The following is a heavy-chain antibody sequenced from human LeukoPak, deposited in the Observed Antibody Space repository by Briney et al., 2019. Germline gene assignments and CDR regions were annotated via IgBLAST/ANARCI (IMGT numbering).Heavy chain of an antibody. J-gene: IGHJ6*02. CDR1: GFTFSSYS. V-gene: IGHV3-21*01. Sequence: PGGSLRLSCAASGFTFSSYSMNWVRQAPGKGLEGVSPISSSSSYRYYADSVEGRFTSSRDNAKNSLYLQMNSLRAEDTAVYFCARVGGDSSGYYLYYYGMDVWGQGTTVTVSS. CDR2: ISSSSSYR. CDR3: ARVGGDSSGYYLYYYGMDV. D-gene: IGHD3-22*01.